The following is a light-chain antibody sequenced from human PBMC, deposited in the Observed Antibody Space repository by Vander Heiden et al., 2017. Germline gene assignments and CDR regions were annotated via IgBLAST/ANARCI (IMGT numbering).Light chain of an antibody. V-gene: IGLV2-14*03. CDR2: DVS. J-gene: IGLJ3*02. CDR1: SSDVGCYHF. Sequence: QSALTQPASVSGSPGQSLPISCPGTSSDVGCYHFVYWYQQHPGKAPKLLIYDVSYRPSGVSNRFSASKSGNTASLTISGLQAEDEGDYHCSSYASSDIWVFGGGTKVTVL. CDR3: SSYASSDIWV.